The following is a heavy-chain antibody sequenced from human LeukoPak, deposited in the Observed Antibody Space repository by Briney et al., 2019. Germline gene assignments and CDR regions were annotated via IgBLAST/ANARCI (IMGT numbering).Heavy chain of an antibody. CDR1: GDSISRYY. CDR2: IYYTGTT. D-gene: IGHD3-22*01. J-gene: IGHJ4*02. Sequence: SETLSLTCTVSGDSISRYYWSWIRQPPGKGLEWIGYIYYTGTTNYNPSLKSRVTITVDTSKNQFSLRLSSVTAADTAVYYCARDPGYYDSSGYYDYWGQGTLVTVSS. V-gene: IGHV4-59*01. CDR3: ARDPGYYDSSGYYDY.